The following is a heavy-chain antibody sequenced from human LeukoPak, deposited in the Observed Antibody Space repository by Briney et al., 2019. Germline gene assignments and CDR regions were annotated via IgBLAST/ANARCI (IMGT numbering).Heavy chain of an antibody. CDR3: ARMSSSSWYVCDY. V-gene: IGHV3-7*01. J-gene: IGHJ4*02. D-gene: IGHD6-13*01. Sequence: GGSLRLSCAASGFTFSSYWMTWVRQAPGKGPEWVANIKQDGSEKYYVDSVTGRFTISRDYAKNSLYLQMNSLRAEDTAVYYYARMSSSSWYVCDYWGQGTLVTVAS. CDR1: GFTFSSYW. CDR2: IKQDGSEK.